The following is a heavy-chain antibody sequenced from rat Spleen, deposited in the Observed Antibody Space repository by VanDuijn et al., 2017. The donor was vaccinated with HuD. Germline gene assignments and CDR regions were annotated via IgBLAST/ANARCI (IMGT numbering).Heavy chain of an antibody. V-gene: IGHV5-19*01. J-gene: IGHJ2*01. Sequence: EVQLVESGGGLVQPGRSLKLSCAASGFTLSNYGMHWIRQAPTKGLEWVASISPSGGITDYRDSVKGRFAISRDTAKSTLYLQMDRLGSEDTATYYCARQGLTTEGIVHYCDYWGQGVMVTVSS. CDR2: ISPSGGIT. CDR3: ARQGLTTEGIVHYCDY. D-gene: IGHD1-11*01. CDR1: GFTLSNYG.